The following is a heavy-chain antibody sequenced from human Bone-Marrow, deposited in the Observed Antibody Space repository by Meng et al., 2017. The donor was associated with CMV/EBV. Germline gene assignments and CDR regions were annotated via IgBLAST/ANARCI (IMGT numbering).Heavy chain of an antibody. D-gene: IGHD3-3*01. CDR2: IKQDGSEK. J-gene: IGHJ4*02. V-gene: IGHV3-7*01. CDR3: ARFQYYDFWSGYPPL. CDR1: GFTVSSNY. Sequence: GESLKISCAASGFTVSSNYMSWVRQAPGKGLEWVANIKQDGSEKYYVDSVKGRFTISRDNAKNSLYLQMNSLRAEDTAVYYCARFQYYDFWSGYPPLWGQGTLVTVSS.